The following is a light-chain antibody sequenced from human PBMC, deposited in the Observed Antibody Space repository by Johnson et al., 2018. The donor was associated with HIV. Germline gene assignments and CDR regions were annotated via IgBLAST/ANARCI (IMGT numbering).Light chain of an antibody. CDR2: ENN. V-gene: IGLV1-51*02. J-gene: IGLJ1*01. Sequence: QSVLTQSPSVSAAPGQKVTISCSGSSSNIGNNYVSWYQQLPGTAPKLLIYENNKRPSGIPDRFSGSKSGTSATLGITGLQTGDEADYYCGTWDSSLSVLYVFVTGTKVTVL. CDR1: SSNIGNNY. CDR3: GTWDSSLSVLYV.